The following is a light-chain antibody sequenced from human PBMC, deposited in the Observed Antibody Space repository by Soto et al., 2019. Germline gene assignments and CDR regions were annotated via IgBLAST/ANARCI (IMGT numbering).Light chain of an antibody. CDR3: SSYTIGSTYV. Sequence: SVLAQPCSVSWPPGQSIALSCSGSSSDVGGYNYVSSYQQHPGKAPQLTIYDLSNRPSGVSNRFSGSKSGNTASLTISGLHAEDEADYYCSSYTIGSTYVFGTGTKVTVL. V-gene: IGLV2-14*01. J-gene: IGLJ1*01. CDR1: SSDVGGYNY. CDR2: DLS.